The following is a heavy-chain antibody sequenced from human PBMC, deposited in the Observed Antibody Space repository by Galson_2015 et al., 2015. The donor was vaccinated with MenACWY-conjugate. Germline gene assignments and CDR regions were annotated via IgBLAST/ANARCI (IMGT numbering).Heavy chain of an antibody. Sequence: SLRLSCAASGFTFRTYSMHWIRQAPGKGLEWVSSMSSSATYTYYAPSVKGRFSMSRDNAKNSSFLQMNGLRVEDTAVYYCARGQGGYDSALDYWGRGTLVSVSS. D-gene: IGHD5-12*01. CDR2: MSSSATYT. V-gene: IGHV3-21*01. J-gene: IGHJ4*02. CDR1: GFTFRTYS. CDR3: ARGQGGYDSALDY.